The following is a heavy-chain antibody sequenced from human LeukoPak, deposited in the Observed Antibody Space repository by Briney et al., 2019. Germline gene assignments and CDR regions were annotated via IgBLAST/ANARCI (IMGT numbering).Heavy chain of an antibody. CDR3: ARGLMGGWPNFEY. D-gene: IGHD2-8*01. V-gene: IGHV3-20*04. CDR2: INWNGNNI. J-gene: IGHJ4*02. CDR1: GFTVSSNY. Sequence: GGSLRLSCAASGFTVSSNYMTWVRQAPGKGLEWVCNINWNGNNIYYGDSVKGRFTISRDNAKNSVYLQMNGLRAEDTALYYCARGLMGGWPNFEYWGQGTLVTVSS.